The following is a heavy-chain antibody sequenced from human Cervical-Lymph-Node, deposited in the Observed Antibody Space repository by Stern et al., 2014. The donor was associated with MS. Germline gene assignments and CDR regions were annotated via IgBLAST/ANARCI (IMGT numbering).Heavy chain of an antibody. CDR3: AREIIVSRGSWFDP. V-gene: IGHV4-4*07. Sequence: VHLVESGPGLVKPSETLSLTCNVSGGSISHFYWHWIRQPAGKGLQWIGRIHTSGTTDYNPSLNSRVTMSIDTSKNQFSLKVTSVTAADTAIYYCAREIIVSRGSWFDPWGQGTLVTVSS. D-gene: IGHD5/OR15-5a*01. J-gene: IGHJ5*02. CDR1: GGSISHFY. CDR2: IHTSGTT.